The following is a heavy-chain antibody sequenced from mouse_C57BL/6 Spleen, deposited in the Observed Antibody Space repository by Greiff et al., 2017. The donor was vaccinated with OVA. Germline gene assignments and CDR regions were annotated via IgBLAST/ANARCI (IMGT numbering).Heavy chain of an antibody. J-gene: IGHJ4*01. CDR1: GYTFTSYW. D-gene: IGHD4-1*01. CDR3: ARLGDYARDY. CDR2: IYPSDSET. Sequence: QVQLQQPGAELVRPGSSVKLSCKASGYTFTSYWMDWVKQRPGQGLEWIGNIYPSDSETHYNQKFKDKATLTVDKSSSTAYMQLSSLTSKDAAVYYWARLGDYARDYWVKEPQSPSPQ. V-gene: IGHV1-61*01.